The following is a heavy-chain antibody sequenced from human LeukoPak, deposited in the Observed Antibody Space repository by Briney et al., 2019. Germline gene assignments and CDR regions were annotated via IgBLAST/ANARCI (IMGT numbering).Heavy chain of an antibody. V-gene: IGHV4-34*01. Sequence: KASETLSLTCTVSGGSISPYYWSWIRQPPGKGLEWIGEINHSGITTYNPSLKSRVTISVDTSKKQFSLKLNSVTAAATAVYYCAISHKWLLLDYWGQGTLVTVSS. CDR3: AISHKWLLLDY. CDR2: INHSGIT. CDR1: GGSISPYY. D-gene: IGHD2-15*01. J-gene: IGHJ4*02.